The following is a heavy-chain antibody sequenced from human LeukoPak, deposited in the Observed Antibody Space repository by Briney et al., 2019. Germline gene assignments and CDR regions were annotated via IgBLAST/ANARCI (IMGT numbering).Heavy chain of an antibody. J-gene: IGHJ4*02. CDR1: GYTFTSYG. D-gene: IGHD3-9*01. V-gene: IGHV1-18*01. CDR2: ISGYNGYT. CDR3: ARDFYDILTGSLDY. Sequence: ASVKVSCKASGYTFTSYGISWVRQAPGQGLEWMGWISGYNGYTNYVQKFQGRVTMTTDTSTSTAYMELRSLRSDDTAVFYCARDFYDILTGSLDYWGQGTLVTVSS.